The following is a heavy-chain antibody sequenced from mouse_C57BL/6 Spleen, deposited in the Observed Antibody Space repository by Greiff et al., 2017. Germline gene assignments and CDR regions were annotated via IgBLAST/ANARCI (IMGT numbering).Heavy chain of an antibody. CDR2: INPYNGGT. D-gene: IGHD2-2*01. V-gene: IGHV1-19*01. CDR3: ARKDLWLRRDYAMDY. Sequence: EVHLVESGPVLVKPGASVKMSCKASGYTFTDYYMNWVKQSHGKSLEWIGVINPYNGGTSYNQKFKGKATLTVDKSSSTAYMELNSLTSEDSAVYYCARKDLWLRRDYAMDYWGQGTSVTVSS. CDR1: GYTFTDYY. J-gene: IGHJ4*01.